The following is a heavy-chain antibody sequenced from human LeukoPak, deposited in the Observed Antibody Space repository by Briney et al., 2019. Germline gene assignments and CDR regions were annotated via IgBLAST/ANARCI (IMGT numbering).Heavy chain of an antibody. Sequence: ASVKVSCKASGFTFNRYGVTWVRQAPGQGLEWMGWISAYNGNRNFARKFQGRVSMTTDTSTSTAYMGLMSLRSDDTAVYYCAKDPPYDSSGYFIDYWGQGTLVTVSS. V-gene: IGHV1-18*01. CDR3: AKDPPYDSSGYFIDY. D-gene: IGHD3-22*01. CDR2: ISAYNGNR. CDR1: GFTFNRYG. J-gene: IGHJ4*02.